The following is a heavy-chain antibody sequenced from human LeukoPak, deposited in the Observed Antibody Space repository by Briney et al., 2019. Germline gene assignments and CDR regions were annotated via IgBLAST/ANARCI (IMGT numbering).Heavy chain of an antibody. CDR3: ARDASGSRPNS. J-gene: IGHJ4*02. CDR1: GFTVSSDY. CDR2: IDVAGNT. V-gene: IGHV3-53*01. D-gene: IGHD3-10*01. Sequence: GGSLRLSCAASGFTVSSDYMTWVRQAPGKGLEWLSGIDVAGNTIYAHYVRGRFTISRDNSKNTLYLQMNSLRVDDTAVYFCARDASGSRPNSWGPGTLVTVTS.